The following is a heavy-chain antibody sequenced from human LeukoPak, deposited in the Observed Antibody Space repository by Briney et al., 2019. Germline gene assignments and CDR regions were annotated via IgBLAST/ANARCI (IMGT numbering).Heavy chain of an antibody. V-gene: IGHV4-34*01. Sequence: SETLSLTCAVYGGSFSGYYWSWIRQPPGKGLEWVGEINHSGSTNYNPSLKSRVTISVDTSKNQFSLKLSSVTAADTAVYYCARLGAPYSGYDGGWNYWGQGTLVTVSS. CDR3: ARLGAPYSGYDGGWNY. J-gene: IGHJ4*02. CDR2: INHSGST. D-gene: IGHD5-12*01. CDR1: GGSFSGYY.